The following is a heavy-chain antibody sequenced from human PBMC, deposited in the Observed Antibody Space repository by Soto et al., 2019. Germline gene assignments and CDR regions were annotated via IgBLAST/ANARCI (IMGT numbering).Heavy chain of an antibody. CDR3: ARDYYGSGSHSYYYYYGMDV. CDR2: IYPGDSDT. Sequence: LGESLKISCKGSGYSFTSYGIGWVRQMPGKGLEWMGIIYPGDSDTRYRPSFQGQVTISADKSISTAYLQWSSLKASDTAMYYCARDYYGSGSHSYYYYYGMDVWGQGTTVTVSS. J-gene: IGHJ6*02. CDR1: GYSFTSYG. D-gene: IGHD3-10*01. V-gene: IGHV5-51*01.